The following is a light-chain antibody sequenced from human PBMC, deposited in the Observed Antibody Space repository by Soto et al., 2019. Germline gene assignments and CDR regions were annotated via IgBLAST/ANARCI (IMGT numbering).Light chain of an antibody. V-gene: IGKV3-20*01. J-gene: IGKJ5*01. CDR3: QQYGTSPPSIT. CDR1: QSVSSSF. Sequence: EIVLTQSPGTLSLSPGERATLSCRASQSVSSSFLAWYQQKPGQAPRLLIFGVSTRATDIPDRFSGSGSGTDFTLTISRLEPEDFAVYYCQQYGTSPPSITFGQGTRLEIK. CDR2: GVS.